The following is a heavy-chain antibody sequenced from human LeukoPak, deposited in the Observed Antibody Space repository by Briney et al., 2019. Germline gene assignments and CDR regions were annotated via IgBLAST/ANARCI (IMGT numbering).Heavy chain of an antibody. CDR3: AKGSGWYL. CDR2: VTGSGGST. D-gene: IGHD6-19*01. Sequence: GGSLRLSCAASGFTFSSSAMSWVRQAPGKGPEWVSVVTGSGGSTDYAGSVKGRFTISRDNSKNTLYLQMNSLRAEDTAVYYCAKGSGWYLWGQGTLVTVSS. J-gene: IGHJ4*02. V-gene: IGHV3-23*01. CDR1: GFTFSSSA.